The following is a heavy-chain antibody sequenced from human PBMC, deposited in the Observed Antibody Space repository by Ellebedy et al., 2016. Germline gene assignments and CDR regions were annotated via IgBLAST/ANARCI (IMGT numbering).Heavy chain of an antibody. V-gene: IGHV3-21*01. CDR1: GFTFSSYS. D-gene: IGHD3-22*01. J-gene: IGHJ4*02. CDR2: ISSNSTSG. Sequence: GGSLRLSXAASGFTFSSYSMSWVRQAAGKGLEWVSSISSNSTSGYYADSSRGRFTISRDNAENSVYLQMNSLRVEDTAVYYCARDLRHDSTGYPGHWGQGTLVTVSS. CDR3: ARDLRHDSTGYPGH.